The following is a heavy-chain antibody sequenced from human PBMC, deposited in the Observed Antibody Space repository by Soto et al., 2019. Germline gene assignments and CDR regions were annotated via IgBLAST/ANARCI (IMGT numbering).Heavy chain of an antibody. V-gene: IGHV3-74*01. CDR2: ISGDGNIT. CDR3: TRGPRVDSAGTGAH. CDR1: GFTFSTYW. D-gene: IGHD6-13*01. Sequence: DVHLVESGGNMVQPGESLRLSCSVSGFTFSTYWMHWVRQVPGQSPFWVSRISGDGNITTYADSVRGRFSIATDNANNSLYLQMNSLRAEDTAIYYCTRGPRVDSAGTGAHWGPGTPVTVSS. J-gene: IGHJ4*02.